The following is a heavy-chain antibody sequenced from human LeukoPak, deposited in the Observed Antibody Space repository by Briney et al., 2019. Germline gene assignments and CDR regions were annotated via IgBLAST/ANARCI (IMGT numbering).Heavy chain of an antibody. CDR3: AREYSWYYFDY. Sequence: SETLSLTCAVSGASISSSNWWSWVRQPPGKGLEWIGEIYHSGTTNYNPSLKGRVTISVDKSKNQFSLKLSSVTAADTAVYYCAREYSWYYFDYWGQGTLVTVSS. CDR2: IYHSGTT. J-gene: IGHJ4*02. D-gene: IGHD2-15*01. CDR1: GASISSSNW. V-gene: IGHV4-4*02.